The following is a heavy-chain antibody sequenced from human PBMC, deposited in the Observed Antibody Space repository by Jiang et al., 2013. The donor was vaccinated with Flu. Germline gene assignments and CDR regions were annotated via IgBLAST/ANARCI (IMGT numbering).Heavy chain of an antibody. J-gene: IGHJ4*02. CDR3: ARERRDGPGGFDY. Sequence: QTLSLTCAISGDSVSSNSGAWNWIRQSPSRGLEWLGRTYYRTKWYNDYAVSVKSRITIKPDTSKNQVPLQLNSVTPEDTAVYYCARERRDGPGGFDYWGQGTLVTVSS. D-gene: IGHD5-24*01. CDR1: GDSVSSNSGA. V-gene: IGHV6-1*01. CDR2: TYYRTKWYN.